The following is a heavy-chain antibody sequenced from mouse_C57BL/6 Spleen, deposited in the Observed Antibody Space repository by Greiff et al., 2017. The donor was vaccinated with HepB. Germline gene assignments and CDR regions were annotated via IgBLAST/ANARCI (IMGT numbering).Heavy chain of an antibody. J-gene: IGHJ2*01. CDR1: GFTFSSYG. CDR2: ISSGGSYT. CDR3: ARLSNYYFDY. V-gene: IGHV5-6*01. Sequence: EVMLVESGGDLVKPGGSLKLCYAASGFTFSSYGMSWVRQTLDKRLEWVATISSGGSYTYYPDSVKGRFTISRDNAKNTRYLQMSSLKSEDTAMYYRARLSNYYFDYWGQGTTPSVSS. D-gene: IGHD2-5*01.